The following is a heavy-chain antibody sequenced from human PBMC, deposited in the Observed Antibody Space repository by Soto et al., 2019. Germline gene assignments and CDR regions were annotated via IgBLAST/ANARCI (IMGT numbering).Heavy chain of an antibody. CDR1: GYTFTGYY. Sequence: ASVKVSCKASGYTFTGYYMHWVRQAPGQGLEWMGRINPNSGGTNYAQKFQGRVTMTRDTSISTAYMELSRLRSDDTAVYYCARDVYGGTKEGFQHWGQGTLVTVSS. V-gene: IGHV1-2*06. J-gene: IGHJ1*01. D-gene: IGHD4-17*01. CDR2: INPNSGGT. CDR3: ARDVYGGTKEGFQH.